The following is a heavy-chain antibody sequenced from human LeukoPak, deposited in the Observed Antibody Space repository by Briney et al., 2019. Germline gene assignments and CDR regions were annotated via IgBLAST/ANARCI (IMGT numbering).Heavy chain of an antibody. V-gene: IGHV1-2*02. CDR3: ARGGGSGSYFYYYYMDV. D-gene: IGHD3-10*01. CDR1: GYPFSSCG. J-gene: IGHJ6*03. Sequence: ASVKVSCKTFGYPFSSCGINWVRQAPGQGLEWMGWINPNSGGTNYAQKFQGRVTMTRDTSISTAYMELSSLRSDDTAVYYCARGGGSGSYFYYYYMDVWGKGTTVTISS. CDR2: INPNSGGT.